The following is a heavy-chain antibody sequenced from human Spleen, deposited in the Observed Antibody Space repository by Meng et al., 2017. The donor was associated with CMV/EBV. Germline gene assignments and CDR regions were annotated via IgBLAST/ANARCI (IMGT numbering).Heavy chain of an antibody. V-gene: IGHV1-2*02. J-gene: IGHJ4*02. CDR2: VNPNNGGA. CDR1: GYTFTDYH. Sequence: ASVKVSCKASGYTFTDYHMHWVRQAPGQGLEWMGWVNPNNGGANYAQKFQGRVTMTTDTSISTAYMELTRPRSDDTAVYYCARGGRDSGSYSLYYWGQGTLVTVSS. CDR3: ARGGRDSGSYSLYY. D-gene: IGHD1-26*01.